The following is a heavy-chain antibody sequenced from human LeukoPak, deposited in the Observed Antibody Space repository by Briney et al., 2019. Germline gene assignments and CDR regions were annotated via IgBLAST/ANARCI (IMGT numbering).Heavy chain of an antibody. J-gene: IGHJ2*01. Sequence: PGGSLRLSCAASGFTFSRFSMNWVRQAPGKGLEWVSSISTSSSYIHYADSVKGRFTISRDNAKNSLYLQMNSLRAEDTAVYYCAKDRGGYDSYFDLWGRGTLVTVSS. CDR2: ISTSSSYI. V-gene: IGHV3-21*04. CDR3: AKDRGGYDSYFDL. CDR1: GFTFSRFS. D-gene: IGHD5-12*01.